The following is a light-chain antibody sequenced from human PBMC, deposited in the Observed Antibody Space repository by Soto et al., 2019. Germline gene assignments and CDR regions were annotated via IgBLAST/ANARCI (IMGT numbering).Light chain of an antibody. CDR1: SSDIGGYNY. CDR2: DVT. Sequence: QSALTQPASVSGSPGQSIAISCTGTSSDIGGYNYVSWYQQHPGKAPKLLIYDVTNRPSGVSNRFSGSKSGITASLTISGRQAADEADYYCSSYTSSSTRVFGGGTKLTVL. V-gene: IGLV2-14*03. J-gene: IGLJ3*02. CDR3: SSYTSSSTRV.